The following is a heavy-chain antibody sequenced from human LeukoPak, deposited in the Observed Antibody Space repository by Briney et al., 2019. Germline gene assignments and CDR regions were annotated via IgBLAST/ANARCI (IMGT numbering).Heavy chain of an antibody. Sequence: GASVKVSCKASGYTFTGYYMHWVRQAPGQGLEWMGWINPNSGGTSYAQKFQGRVTMTRDTSISTAYMELSRLRSDDTAVYYCARTYYGSGSYYYWGQGTLVTVSS. D-gene: IGHD3-10*01. J-gene: IGHJ4*02. CDR1: GYTFTGYY. V-gene: IGHV1-2*02. CDR2: INPNSGGT. CDR3: ARTYYGSGSYYY.